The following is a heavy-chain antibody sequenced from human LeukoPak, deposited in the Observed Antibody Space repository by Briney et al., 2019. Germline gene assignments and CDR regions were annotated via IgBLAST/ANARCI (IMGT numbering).Heavy chain of an antibody. Sequence: ASVKVSCKASGYTFTGYYMHWVRQAPGQGLEWMGRINPNSGGTNYAQKFQGRVTMTRDTSISTAYMELSRLRSDDTAVYYCGQYYYDSRGYYDAFDIWGQGTMVTVSS. J-gene: IGHJ3*02. CDR2: INPNSGGT. V-gene: IGHV1-2*06. CDR3: GQYYYDSRGYYDAFDI. CDR1: GYTFTGYY. D-gene: IGHD3-22*01.